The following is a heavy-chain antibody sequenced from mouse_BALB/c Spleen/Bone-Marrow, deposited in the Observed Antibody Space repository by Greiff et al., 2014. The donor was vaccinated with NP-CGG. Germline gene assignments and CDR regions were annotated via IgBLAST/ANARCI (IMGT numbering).Heavy chain of an antibody. CDR2: INPSTGYT. D-gene: IGHD2-4*01. V-gene: IGHV1-7*01. CDR1: GYNFISYW. Sequence: QVQLQQSGAELAKPGASVKMSCKASGYNFISYWMHWVKQRPGQGLEWIGYINPSTGYTEYNQKFKDKATLTADKSSSKAYMQLRSLTSEDSAVYYCARNYDYDGGYYAMDYWGQGTSVTASS. J-gene: IGHJ4*01. CDR3: ARNYDYDGGYYAMDY.